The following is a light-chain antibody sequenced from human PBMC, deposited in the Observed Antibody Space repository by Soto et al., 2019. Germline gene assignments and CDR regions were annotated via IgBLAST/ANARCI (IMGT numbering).Light chain of an antibody. CDR2: DVS. CDR1: QRINTW. Sequence: DIQMTQSPSTLSASVGDRVTISCRASQRINTWLAWYQQKPGKVPKLLIYDVSTLESGVPSRFSGSGSGTEFTLTISSLQPDDFATYYCQQYDGNFGGGTRVEIK. J-gene: IGKJ4*01. CDR3: QQYDGN. V-gene: IGKV1-5*01.